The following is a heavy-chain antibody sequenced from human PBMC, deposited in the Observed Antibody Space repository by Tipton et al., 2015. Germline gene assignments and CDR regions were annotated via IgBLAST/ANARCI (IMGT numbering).Heavy chain of an antibody. Sequence: SLRLSCAASGFAFRSYPMSWVRQAPGKGLEWVSGISASGFRTQYADSVKGRFTISRDDSKDTVYLEMNSLRVEDTALYFCANSWLGTPIYVGNDFDDDAFDIWGQGTKVTVSS. J-gene: IGHJ3*02. CDR3: ANSWLGTPIYVGNDFDDDAFDI. CDR2: ISASGFRT. D-gene: IGHD5-12*01. V-gene: IGHV3-23*01. CDR1: GFAFRSYP.